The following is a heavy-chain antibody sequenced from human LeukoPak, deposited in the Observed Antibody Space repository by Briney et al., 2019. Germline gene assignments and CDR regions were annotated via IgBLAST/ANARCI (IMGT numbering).Heavy chain of an antibody. D-gene: IGHD3-10*01. CDR3: ASQYLYYYGYYRGYFDY. CDR1: GFTFISYW. J-gene: IGHJ4*02. CDR2: IKQDGSEK. Sequence: PGGSLRLSCAASGFTFISYWMSWVRQAPGKGLEWVANIKQDGSEKYYVDSVKGRFTISRDNAKNSLYLQMNSLRAEDTAVYYCASQYLYYYGYYRGYFDYWGPRTLVTVSS. V-gene: IGHV3-7*01.